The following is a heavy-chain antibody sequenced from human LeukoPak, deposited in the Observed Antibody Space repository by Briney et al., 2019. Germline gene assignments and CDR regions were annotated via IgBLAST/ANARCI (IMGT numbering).Heavy chain of an antibody. CDR1: GGSITITYYY. V-gene: IGHV4-39*01. CDR3: ARLFGSTGFFFDY. J-gene: IGHJ4*02. CDR2: IYYGGNT. D-gene: IGHD3-3*01. Sequence: PSETLSLTCTVSGGSITITYYYWAWIRRPPGKGLEWIGSIYYGGNTYYTRSLKSRVTISVDTSKNQFSLRLSSVTAADTAVYYCARLFGSTGFFFDYWGQGTLVTVSS.